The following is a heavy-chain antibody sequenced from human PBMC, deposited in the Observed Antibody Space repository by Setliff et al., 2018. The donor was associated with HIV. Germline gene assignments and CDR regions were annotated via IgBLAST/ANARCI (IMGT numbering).Heavy chain of an antibody. V-gene: IGHV3-7*03. CDR1: GFTFSSYA. J-gene: IGHJ6*03. CDR2: IKQDGSEK. Sequence: PGGSLRLSCAASGFTFSSYAMSWVRQAPGKGLEWVANIKQDGSEKYYVDSVKGRFTISRDNAKNSLSLQMNSLRVEDTAVYYCARSGGIGNYHWDVWGKGTTVTVSS. D-gene: IGHD3-16*01. CDR3: ARSGGIGNYHWDV.